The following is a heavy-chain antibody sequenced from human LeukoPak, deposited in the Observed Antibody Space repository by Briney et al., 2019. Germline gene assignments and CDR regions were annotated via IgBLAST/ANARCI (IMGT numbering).Heavy chain of an antibody. Sequence: GGSLRLSCAASGFTFSSYSMNWVRQAPGKGLEWVSSISTTSSYIYYADSVKGRFTISRDNAKNSLYLQMNSLRAEDTAVYYCAKDMNKVDTAMVTTDWGQGTLVTVSS. V-gene: IGHV3-21*04. CDR1: GFTFSSYS. D-gene: IGHD5-18*01. J-gene: IGHJ4*02. CDR3: AKDMNKVDTAMVTTD. CDR2: ISTTSSYI.